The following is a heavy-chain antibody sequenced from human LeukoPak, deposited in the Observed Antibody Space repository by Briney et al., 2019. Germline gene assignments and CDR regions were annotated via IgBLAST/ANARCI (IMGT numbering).Heavy chain of an antibody. Sequence: GASVKVSCKASGYTFTGYYMHWVRQAPGQGLEWMGGIIPIFGTANYAQKFQGRVTITTDESTSTAYMELSSLRSEDTAVYYCARGPYGSGSQYYYYYYYMDVWGKGTTVTVSS. CDR3: ARGPYGSGSQYYYYYYYMDV. J-gene: IGHJ6*03. D-gene: IGHD3-10*01. CDR1: GYTFTGYY. CDR2: IIPIFGTA. V-gene: IGHV1-69*05.